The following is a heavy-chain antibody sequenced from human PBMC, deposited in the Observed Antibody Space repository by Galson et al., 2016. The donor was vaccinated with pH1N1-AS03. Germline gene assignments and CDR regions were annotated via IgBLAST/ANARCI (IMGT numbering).Heavy chain of an antibody. CDR2: IIGMFGMT. V-gene: IGHV1-69*13. D-gene: IGHD2-2*01. Sequence: SVKVSCKASGGTFSSYAISWVRQAPGQGLEWMGGIIGMFGMTNYAHRFQGRVTITPDEITSPACMELSSLKSEDTSVYYCARWPGYQLLPQFDPWCQGTLVTFSS. J-gene: IGHJ5*02. CDR1: GGTFSSYA. CDR3: ARWPGYQLLPQFDP.